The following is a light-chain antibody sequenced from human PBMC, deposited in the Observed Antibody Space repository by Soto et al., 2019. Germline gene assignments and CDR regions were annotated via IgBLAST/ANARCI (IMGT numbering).Light chain of an antibody. CDR1: QGISSY. CDR3: QQYYSYLYT. J-gene: IGKJ2*01. V-gene: IGKV1-8*01. CDR2: AAS. Sequence: AIRMTQSPSSFSASTGDRVTITCRASQGISSYLAWHQQKPGKDPKLLIYAASSLQSGVPSRFSGSGSGTDFTLTISCLQSEDFATYYCQQYYSYLYTFGQGTKVDIK.